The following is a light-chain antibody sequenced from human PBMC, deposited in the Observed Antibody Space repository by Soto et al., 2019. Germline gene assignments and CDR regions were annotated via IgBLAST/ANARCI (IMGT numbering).Light chain of an antibody. CDR2: FDD. J-gene: IGLJ2*01. V-gene: IGLV1-36*01. Sequence: QSVLTQPPSVSEAPRQRVSISCSGNTSNVGNNAVNWYQQLPGKTPKLLIYFDDLVPSGVSDRFSGSKSGTSASRAISGLQSDDEADYYCAAWDDSLNVVLFGGGTKLTVL. CDR1: TSNVGNNA. CDR3: AAWDDSLNVVL.